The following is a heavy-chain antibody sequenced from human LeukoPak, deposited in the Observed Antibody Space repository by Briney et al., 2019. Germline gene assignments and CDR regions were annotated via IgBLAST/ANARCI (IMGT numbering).Heavy chain of an antibody. Sequence: GGSLRLSCAASGFTFSSCGMHWVRQAPGKGLEWVAFIRHDGSSKHYGDSVKGRFTISRDNSKNTLYLQMNSLRVEDTVVYYCAEVASTVTTRYFDYWGQGTLVVVSS. D-gene: IGHD4-17*01. CDR1: GFTFSSCG. J-gene: IGHJ4*02. CDR2: IRHDGSSK. V-gene: IGHV3-30*02. CDR3: AEVASTVTTRYFDY.